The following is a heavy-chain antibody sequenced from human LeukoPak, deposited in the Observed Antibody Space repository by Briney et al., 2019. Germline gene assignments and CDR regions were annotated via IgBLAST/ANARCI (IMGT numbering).Heavy chain of an antibody. CDR2: IAPKSGAA. J-gene: IGHJ4*02. Sequence: ASVKVSCKTSGYTFSDNYIHWVRQAPGQGLEWMGWIAPKSGAANYAPKLQDRVTLTRDTSFSTAYMELTGITSDGTAIYFCARDGSVESGHYYFDYWGQGTLVTVSS. V-gene: IGHV1-2*02. CDR3: ARDGSVESGHYYFDY. CDR1: GYTFSDNY. D-gene: IGHD3-10*01.